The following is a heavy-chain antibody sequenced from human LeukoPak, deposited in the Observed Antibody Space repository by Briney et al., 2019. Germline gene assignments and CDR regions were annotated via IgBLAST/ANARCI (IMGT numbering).Heavy chain of an antibody. D-gene: IGHD3-22*01. V-gene: IGHV1-24*01. CDR2: FDPEDGET. CDR3: ATATTRYYYDSSGYYY. CDR1: GYTLTELS. Sequence: ASVKVSCEVSGYTLTELSMHWVRQAPGKGLEWMGGFDPEDGETIYAQKFQGRVTMTEDTSTDTAYMELSSLRSEDTAVYYCATATTRYYYDSSGYYYWGQGTLVTVSS. J-gene: IGHJ4*02.